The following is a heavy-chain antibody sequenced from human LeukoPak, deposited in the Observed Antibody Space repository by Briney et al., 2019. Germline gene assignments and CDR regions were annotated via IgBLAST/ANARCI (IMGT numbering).Heavy chain of an antibody. Sequence: SVKVSCKASGYTFTSYGISWVRQAPGQGLEWMGGIIPIFGTANYAQKFQGRVTITADKSTSTAYMELSSLRSEDTAVYYCASRARTGYSSSWSQDYWGQGTLVTVSS. CDR1: GYTFTSYG. CDR2: IIPIFGTA. D-gene: IGHD6-13*01. J-gene: IGHJ4*02. CDR3: ASRARTGYSSSWSQDY. V-gene: IGHV1-69*06.